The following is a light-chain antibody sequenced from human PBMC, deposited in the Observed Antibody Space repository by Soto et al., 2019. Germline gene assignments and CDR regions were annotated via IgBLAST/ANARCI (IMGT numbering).Light chain of an antibody. CDR3: QQRTRWPMT. V-gene: IGKV3-15*01. Sequence: EIVMTQSPATLSVSPGERATLSCRASQSVSSNLAWYHQKPGQAPRLLIYGASTRATGIPARFSGSGSGTEFTLTISSLQSEDFAVYYCQQRTRWPMTFGQGTRLEI. J-gene: IGKJ5*01. CDR2: GAS. CDR1: QSVSSN.